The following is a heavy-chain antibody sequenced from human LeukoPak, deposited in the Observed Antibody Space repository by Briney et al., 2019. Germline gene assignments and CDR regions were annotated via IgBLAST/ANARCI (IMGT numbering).Heavy chain of an antibody. CDR3: ARLGYSYGYGTFDY. CDR2: ISAYNGNT. V-gene: IGHV1-18*01. D-gene: IGHD5-18*01. Sequence: GASVKVSCKASGYTYTTYGISWVRQAPGQGLEWMGWISAYNGNTNYAQKLQGRVTMTTDTSTSTAYMELRSLRSDDTAVYYCARLGYSYGYGTFDYWGQGTLVTVSS. CDR1: GYTYTTYG. J-gene: IGHJ4*02.